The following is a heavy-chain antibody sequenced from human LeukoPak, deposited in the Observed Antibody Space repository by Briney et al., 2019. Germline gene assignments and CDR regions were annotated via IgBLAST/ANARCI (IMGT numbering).Heavy chain of an antibody. CDR1: GGSISSYY. CDR3: ARADPAVAGFDY. J-gene: IGHJ4*02. V-gene: IGHV4-59*01. D-gene: IGHD6-19*01. CDR2: IYYSGST. Sequence: SETLSLTCTVSGGSISSYYWSWIRQPPGKGLEWIGYIYYSGSTNYNPSLKSRVTISVDTSKNQFSLKLCSVTAADTAVYYCARADPAVAGFDYWGQGTLVTVSS.